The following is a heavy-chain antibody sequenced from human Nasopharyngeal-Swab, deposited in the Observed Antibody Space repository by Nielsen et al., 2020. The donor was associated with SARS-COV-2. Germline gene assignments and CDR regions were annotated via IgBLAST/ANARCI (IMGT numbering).Heavy chain of an antibody. Sequence: SETLSLTCTVSGYSISSGYYWGWIRQPPGKGLEWIGSIYHSGSTYYNPSLKSRVTISVDTSKNQFSPKLSSVTAADTAVYYCARDQTVGAYDYWGQGTLVTVSS. CDR2: IYHSGST. CDR3: ARDQTVGAYDY. CDR1: GYSISSGYY. D-gene: IGHD1-26*01. J-gene: IGHJ4*02. V-gene: IGHV4-38-2*02.